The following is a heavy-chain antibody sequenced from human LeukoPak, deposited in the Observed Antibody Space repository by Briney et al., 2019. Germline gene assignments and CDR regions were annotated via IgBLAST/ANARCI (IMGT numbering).Heavy chain of an antibody. CDR1: GFTFSSYA. Sequence: PGGSLRLSCAASGFTFSSYAMSWVRQAPGKGLEGVSAISGTGGSTYYADSVKGRFSISRDNSKKTLYLQMNSLRAEDTAVYYCAKGLLDPDYWGQGTLVTVSS. CDR3: AKGLLDPDY. V-gene: IGHV3-23*01. CDR2: ISGTGGST. J-gene: IGHJ4*02. D-gene: IGHD1-1*01.